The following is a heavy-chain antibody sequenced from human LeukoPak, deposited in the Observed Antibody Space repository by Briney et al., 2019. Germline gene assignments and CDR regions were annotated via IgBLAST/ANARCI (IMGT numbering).Heavy chain of an antibody. J-gene: IGHJ4*02. CDR2: ISRSGDST. D-gene: IGHD1-14*01. V-gene: IGHV3-23*01. CDR1: GFPFSSYS. CDR3: AKRRESGIGSLYYFDS. Sequence: PGGSLRLSCAASGFPFSSYSMSWVRQAPGKGLEWVSAISRSGDSTYYTDSVKGRFTISRDNSKNTLYLQMNSLRAEDTALYYCAKRRESGIGSLYYFDSWGQGTLVTVSS.